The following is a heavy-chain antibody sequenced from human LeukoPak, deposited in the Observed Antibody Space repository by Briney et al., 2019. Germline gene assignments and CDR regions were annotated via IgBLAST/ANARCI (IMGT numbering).Heavy chain of an antibody. D-gene: IGHD2-2*01. CDR2: IYYSGST. CDR1: GGSISGSSYY. Sequence: PSETLSLTCTVSGGSISGSSYYWGWIRQPPGKGLEWIGIIYYSGSTYYNPSHKSRLTISVDTSKNQFSLKLSSVTATDTAVYYCARRGYCSSTSCYEYWFDPWGQGTLVTVSS. V-gene: IGHV4-39*01. CDR3: ARRGYCSSTSCYEYWFDP. J-gene: IGHJ5*02.